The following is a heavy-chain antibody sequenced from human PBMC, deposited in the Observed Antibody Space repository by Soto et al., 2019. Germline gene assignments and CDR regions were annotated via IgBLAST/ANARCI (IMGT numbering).Heavy chain of an antibody. V-gene: IGHV4-4*02. J-gene: IGHJ5*02. D-gene: IGHD6-6*01. CDR2: IYHSGST. CDR3: ARVEDIAARPDNWFDP. CDR1: GGSISSSNW. Sequence: SETLSLTCAVSGGSISSSNWWSWVRQPPGKGLEWIGEIYHSGSTNYNPSLKSRVTISVDQSKNQCSLKLSSVTAADTAVYYCARVEDIAARPDNWFDPWGQGTLVTVSS.